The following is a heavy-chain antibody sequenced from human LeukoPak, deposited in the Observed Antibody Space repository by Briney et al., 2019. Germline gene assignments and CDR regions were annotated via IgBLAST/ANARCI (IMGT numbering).Heavy chain of an antibody. D-gene: IGHD7-27*01. CDR3: ARDNNWGFDY. J-gene: IGHJ4*02. CDR1: GFIFSDYS. Sequence: GGSLRLSCAASGFIFSDYSMNWVRQAPGKGLEWISNIRGSRSGLGSGMYYADSVRGRFTISRDDAKNSPYLQMSSLRAEDTAFYYCARDNNWGFDYWGQGALVTVSS. V-gene: IGHV3-48*04. CDR2: IRGSRSGLGSGM.